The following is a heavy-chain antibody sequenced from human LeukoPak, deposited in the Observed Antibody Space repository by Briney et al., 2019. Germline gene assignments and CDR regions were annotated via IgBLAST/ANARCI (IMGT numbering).Heavy chain of an antibody. J-gene: IGHJ4*02. CDR2: IYTGGTT. D-gene: IGHD6-6*01. CDR3: ARDSSSYYFDY. V-gene: IGHV3-66*01. Sequence: GGSLRLSCAASGFSVTSNHMNWVRQAPGKGLEWVSIIYTGGTTHYADSLNDRFTISRDDSINTLYLQMNSLRAEDTAVYYCARDSSSYYFDYWGQGTLATVSP. CDR1: GFSVTSNH.